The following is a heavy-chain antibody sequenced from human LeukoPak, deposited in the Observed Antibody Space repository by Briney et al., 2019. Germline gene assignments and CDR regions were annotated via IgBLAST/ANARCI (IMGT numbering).Heavy chain of an antibody. Sequence: PGGSLRLSCAASGFTFSSYSMRWVRQAPGKGLEWVSAISRSTRTTYYADSLKGRFTTSRDDSKNTLYLQMNSLRAEDTAVYYCAKLGYGDYGYYYYYMDVWGKGTTVTVSS. CDR2: ISRSTRTT. J-gene: IGHJ6*03. V-gene: IGHV3-23*01. CDR3: AKLGYGDYGYYYYYMDV. CDR1: GFTFSSYS. D-gene: IGHD4-17*01.